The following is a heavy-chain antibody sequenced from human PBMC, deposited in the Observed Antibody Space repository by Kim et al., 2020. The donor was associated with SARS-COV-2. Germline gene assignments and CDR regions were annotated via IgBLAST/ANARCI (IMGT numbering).Heavy chain of an antibody. Sequence: GESLKISCKGSGYSFTNYWIGWVRQMPGKGLECMGIIYPGDSDTRYSPSFQAQVTISVDKSLSTAYLQWSSLKASDTAMYYCARMLAGAYYFDYWGQGTLLTVS. CDR3: ARMLAGAYYFDY. D-gene: IGHD3-16*01. J-gene: IGHJ4*02. V-gene: IGHV5-51*01. CDR1: GYSFTNYW. CDR2: IYPGDSDT.